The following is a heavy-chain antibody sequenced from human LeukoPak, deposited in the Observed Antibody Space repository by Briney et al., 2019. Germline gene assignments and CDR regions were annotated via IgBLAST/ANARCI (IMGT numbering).Heavy chain of an antibody. Sequence: GGSLRLSCAASGFTFSSYGMHWVRQAPGKGLEWVTFILYDGSTKYYADSVKGRFTVSRDNSKNTLYLQMNSLRAEDTAVYYCAKDRQWLVISPIQWYFDLWGRGTQVTVSS. J-gene: IGHJ2*01. D-gene: IGHD6-19*01. CDR1: GFTFSSYG. V-gene: IGHV3-30*02. CDR2: ILYDGSTK. CDR3: AKDRQWLVISPIQWYFDL.